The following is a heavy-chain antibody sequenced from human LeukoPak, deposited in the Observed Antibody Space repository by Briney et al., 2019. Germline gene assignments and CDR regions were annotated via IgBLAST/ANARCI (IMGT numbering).Heavy chain of an antibody. CDR2: ISGNGGST. Sequence: PGGSLRFSCAASGFTFSSYAMSWVRPAPGKGLEWVSAISGNGGSTYYAASVKGRFTISRDNSKNTLYLQMNSLRAEDTAVYYCAKVGYSYGYQPNFDYWGQGTLVTVSS. CDR3: AKVGYSYGYQPNFDY. J-gene: IGHJ4*02. V-gene: IGHV3-23*01. D-gene: IGHD5-18*01. CDR1: GFTFSSYA.